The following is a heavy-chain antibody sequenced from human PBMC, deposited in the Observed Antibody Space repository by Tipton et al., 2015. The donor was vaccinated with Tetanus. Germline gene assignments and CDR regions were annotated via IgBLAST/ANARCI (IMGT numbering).Heavy chain of an antibody. CDR3: VRDFAEFDY. CDR2: INGGGNEK. V-gene: IGHV3-7*01. J-gene: IGHJ4*02. CDR1: GFTFSSSW. Sequence: SLRLFCAVSGFTFSSSWMSWVRQVPGKGLEWVANINGGGNEKYYVDSVKGRFTISRDNAKNSLYLQMNSLRGEDTAVYYCVRDFAEFDYWGQGALVTVSS.